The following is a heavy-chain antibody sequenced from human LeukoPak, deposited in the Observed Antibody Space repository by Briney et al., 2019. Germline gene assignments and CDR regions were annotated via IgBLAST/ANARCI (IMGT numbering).Heavy chain of an antibody. V-gene: IGHV3-7*01. D-gene: IGHD3-10*01. Sequence: GGSLRLSCAASGFTFSSYWMNWARQAPGKGLEWVASIDHNGNVNYYVDSVKGRFTISRDNAKNSLYLQMSNLRAEDTAVYYCARDPPLLWFGELSDFDYWGQGTLDTVSS. CDR1: GFTFSSYW. CDR2: IDHNGNVN. CDR3: ARDPPLLWFGELSDFDY. J-gene: IGHJ4*02.